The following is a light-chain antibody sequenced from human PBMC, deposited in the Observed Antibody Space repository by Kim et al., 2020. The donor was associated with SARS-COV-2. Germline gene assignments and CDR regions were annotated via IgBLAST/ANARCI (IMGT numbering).Light chain of an antibody. CDR1: SLRSYY. Sequence: SSELTQDPAVSVALGQTVRITCQGDSLRSYYASWYQQKPGQAPVLVTYGKNNRPSGIPDRFSGSSSGNTASLTITGAQAEDEADDYCNSRDSSGNHYVFGTGTKVTVL. J-gene: IGLJ1*01. V-gene: IGLV3-19*01. CDR2: GKN. CDR3: NSRDSSGNHYV.